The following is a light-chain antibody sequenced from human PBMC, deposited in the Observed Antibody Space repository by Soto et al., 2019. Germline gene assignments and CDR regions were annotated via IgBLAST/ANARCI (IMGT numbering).Light chain of an antibody. Sequence: SVLTQPPSVSAAPGLKVTISCSGSRSNIGNNCVSWYQQLPGTAPKLLIYDNNKRPSGIPDRFSGSKSGTSATLGITGLQTGDEADYYCGTWDSSLSALYVFGTGTKVTVL. CDR3: GTWDSSLSALYV. J-gene: IGLJ1*01. CDR1: RSNIGNNC. CDR2: DNN. V-gene: IGLV1-51*01.